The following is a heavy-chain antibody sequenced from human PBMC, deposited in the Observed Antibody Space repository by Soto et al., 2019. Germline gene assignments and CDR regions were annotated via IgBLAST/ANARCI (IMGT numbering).Heavy chain of an antibody. J-gene: IGHJ4*02. CDR2: ISYDGSNK. CDR1: GFSFSNYG. CDR3: AKARPYSGSSPIDH. Sequence: GGSLRLSCSATGFSFSNYGMHWVRQAPGKGLEWVALISYDGSNKYYADSVKGRFTISRDNSKNTLYLQMNSLRHEDTAVYYCAKARPYSGSSPIDHWGQGTLVTVSS. V-gene: IGHV3-30*18. D-gene: IGHD1-26*01.